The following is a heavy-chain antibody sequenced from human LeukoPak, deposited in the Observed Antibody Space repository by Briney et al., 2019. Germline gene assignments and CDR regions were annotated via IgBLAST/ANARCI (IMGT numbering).Heavy chain of an antibody. CDR3: AKDLKYGGNSGFDY. D-gene: IGHD4-23*01. Sequence: PGGSLRLSRAASGFTFAGYAMSWVRQAPGKGLEWVSAISGSGGYTYYADSVKGRFTISRDNSKNTLYLQMNSLRAEDTAVYYCAKDLKYGGNSGFDYWGQGTLVTVSS. CDR1: GFTFAGYA. V-gene: IGHV3-23*01. CDR2: ISGSGGYT. J-gene: IGHJ4*02.